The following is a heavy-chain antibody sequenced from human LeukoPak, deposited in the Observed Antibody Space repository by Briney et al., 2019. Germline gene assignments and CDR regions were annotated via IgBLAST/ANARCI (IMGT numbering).Heavy chain of an antibody. V-gene: IGHV1-18*01. J-gene: IGHJ4*02. CDR1: GYTFTSYG. CDR2: ISAYNGNT. D-gene: IGHD5-12*01. Sequence: ASVKVSFKASGYTFTSYGISWVRQAPGQGLEWMGWISAYNGNTSYAQKLQGRVTMTTDTSTSTAYMELRSLRSDDTAVYYCARGYSGYDATTFDYWGQGTLVTVSS. CDR3: ARGYSGYDATTFDY.